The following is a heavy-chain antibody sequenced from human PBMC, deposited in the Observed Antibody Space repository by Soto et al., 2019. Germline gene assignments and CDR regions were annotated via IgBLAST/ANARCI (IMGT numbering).Heavy chain of an antibody. CDR2: ISSSSSTI. Sequence: GGSLRLSCAASGFTFSSYSMNWVRQAPGKGLEWVSYISSSSSTIYYADSVKGRFTISRDNAKNSLYLQMNSLRDEDTAVYYCAREDTYSGSMFYYYYYGMDVWGQGTTVTVSS. CDR3: AREDTYSGSMFYYYYYGMDV. D-gene: IGHD6-6*01. V-gene: IGHV3-48*02. CDR1: GFTFSSYS. J-gene: IGHJ6*02.